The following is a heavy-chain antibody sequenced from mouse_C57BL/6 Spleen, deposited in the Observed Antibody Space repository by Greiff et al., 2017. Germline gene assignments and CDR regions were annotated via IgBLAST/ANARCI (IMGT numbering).Heavy chain of an antibody. V-gene: IGHV5-4*01. CDR1: GFTFSSYA. CDR2: ISDGGSYT. Sequence: EVQRVESGGGLVKPGGSLKLSCAASGFTFSSYAMSWVRQTPEKRLEWVATISDGGSYTYYPDNVKGRFTISRDNAKNNLYLQMSHLKSEDTAMYYCARVSNPYYAMDYWGQGTSVTVSS. CDR3: ARVSNPYYAMDY. D-gene: IGHD2-5*01. J-gene: IGHJ4*01.